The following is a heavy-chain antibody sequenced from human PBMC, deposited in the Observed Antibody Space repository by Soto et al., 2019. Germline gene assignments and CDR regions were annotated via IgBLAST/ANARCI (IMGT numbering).Heavy chain of an antibody. V-gene: IGHV4-59*01. CDR3: ARVTRGYSGPAD. D-gene: IGHD5-12*01. CDR2: IYYSGST. J-gene: IGHJ4*02. CDR1: GGSISSYY. Sequence: SETLSLTCTVSGGSISSYYWSWIRQPPGKGLEWIGYIYYSGSTNYNPSLKSRVTISVDTSKNQFSLKLSSVTAADTAVYYCARVTRGYSGPADWGQGTLVTVS.